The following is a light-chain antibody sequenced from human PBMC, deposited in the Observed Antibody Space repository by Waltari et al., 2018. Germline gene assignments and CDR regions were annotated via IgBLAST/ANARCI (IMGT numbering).Light chain of an antibody. CDR3: ISHAGSSAV. V-gene: IGLV2-8*01. J-gene: IGLJ2*01. CDR1: SSAVGAYDS. CDR2: DVT. Sequence: QSALTQPPSVSGSPGQSVTLSCPGTSSAVGAYDSVSWYQQHAGKAPKLIIYDVTTRPSGVPDRFSGSKSGNTASLTVSGLQAQDEADYYCISHAGSSAVFGGGTKLTVL.